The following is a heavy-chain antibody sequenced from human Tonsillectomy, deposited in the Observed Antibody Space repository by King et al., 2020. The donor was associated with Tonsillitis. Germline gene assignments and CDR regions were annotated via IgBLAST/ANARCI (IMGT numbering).Heavy chain of an antibody. Sequence: QLQESGPGLVKPSETLSLTCSVSDGSISSYYWGWIRQPPGKGLEWIGSIYYSGSTYYNPSLNSRVTISVDTSKNQISLELSSVTAADTAVYYCARHLTVVVTGSNLLFDVFDLWGQGTKVTVSS. J-gene: IGHJ3*01. V-gene: IGHV4-39*01. CDR2: IYYSGST. D-gene: IGHD2-21*02. CDR1: DGSISSYY. CDR3: ARHLTVVVTGSNLLFDVFDL.